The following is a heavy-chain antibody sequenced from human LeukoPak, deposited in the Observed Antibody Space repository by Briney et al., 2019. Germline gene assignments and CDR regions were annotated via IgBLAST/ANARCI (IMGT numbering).Heavy chain of an antibody. CDR1: GYTFTGYC. V-gene: IGHV1-2*02. J-gene: IGHJ5*02. D-gene: IGHD4-11*01. CDR2: INPNSGGT. Sequence: ASVKVSCKPSGYTFTGYCLNWVRQAPGQGLEWMGWINPNSGGTNYAQKFQGRVTMTRDTSISTAYMELSRLRSDDTAVYYCARGEADDYSNHWFDPWGQGTLVTVSS. CDR3: ARGEADDYSNHWFDP.